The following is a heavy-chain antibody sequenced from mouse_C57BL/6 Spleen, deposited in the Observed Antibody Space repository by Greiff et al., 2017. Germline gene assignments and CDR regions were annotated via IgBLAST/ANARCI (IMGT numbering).Heavy chain of an antibody. CDR1: GFTFSDYG. CDR2: ISSGSSTI. J-gene: IGHJ4*01. CDR3: ARMGYYYGSSYYAMDY. Sequence: EVMLVESGGGLVKPGGSLKLSCAASGFTFSDYGMHWVRQAPEKGLEWVAYISSGSSTIYYADTVKGRFTISRDNAKNTLFLQMTSLRSEDTAMYYCARMGYYYGSSYYAMDYWGQGTSVTVSS. V-gene: IGHV5-17*01. D-gene: IGHD1-1*01.